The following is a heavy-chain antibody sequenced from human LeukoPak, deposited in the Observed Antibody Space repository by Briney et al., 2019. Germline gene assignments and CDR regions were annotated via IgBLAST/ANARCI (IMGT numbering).Heavy chain of an antibody. J-gene: IGHJ4*02. CDR3: ARGGATRGRFEN. V-gene: IGHV3-7*01. CDR2: MRQDGSEI. CDR1: GFPFNVQT. D-gene: IGHD1-26*01. Sequence: GGSLRLSCAASGFPFNVQTMSWVRQAPGKGLNWVASMRQDGSEIYYVDSVKGRFTISRDNPKNSLYLQMNSLRAEDTAVYYCARGGATRGRFENWGQGTLVTVSS.